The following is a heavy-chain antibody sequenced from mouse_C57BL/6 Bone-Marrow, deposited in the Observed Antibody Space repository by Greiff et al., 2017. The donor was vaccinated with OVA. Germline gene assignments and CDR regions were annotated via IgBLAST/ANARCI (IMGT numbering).Heavy chain of an antibody. CDR3: ARRGYGDGYYGFDY. J-gene: IGHJ2*01. D-gene: IGHD2-3*01. V-gene: IGHV5-12*01. CDR1: GFTFSDYY. CDR2: ISNGGGST. Sequence: EVQVVESGGGLVQPGGSLKLSCAASGFTFSDYYMYWVRQTPEKRLEWVAYISNGGGSTYYPDTVKGRFTISRDNAKNTLYLQMSRLKSEDTAMYYCARRGYGDGYYGFDYWGQGTTRTVSS.